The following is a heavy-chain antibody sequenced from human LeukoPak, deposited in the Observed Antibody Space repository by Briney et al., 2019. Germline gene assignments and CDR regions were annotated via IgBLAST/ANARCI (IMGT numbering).Heavy chain of an antibody. J-gene: IGHJ1*01. CDR3: ARDSPARGDPPPH. D-gene: IGHD3-10*01. Sequence: ASVKVSCKASGYTFTSYDINLVRQATGQGLECMGWMNPNSGNTGYAQKFQGRVTMTRHTSISTAYMELSSLRSEDTAVYYCARDSPARGDPPPHWGQGTLVTVSS. CDR1: GYTFTSYD. CDR2: MNPNSGNT. V-gene: IGHV1-8*01.